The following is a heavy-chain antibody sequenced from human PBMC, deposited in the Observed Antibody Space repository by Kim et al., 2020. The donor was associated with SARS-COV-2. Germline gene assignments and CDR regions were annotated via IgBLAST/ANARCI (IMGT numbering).Heavy chain of an antibody. Sequence: STNYNPSLKRRVTIAVDTSKNQLSLKLSSVTAAETAVYYCARDRGSYGMDVWGQGTTVTVSS. D-gene: IGHD3-10*01. CDR2: ST. J-gene: IGHJ6*02. CDR3: ARDRGSYGMDV. V-gene: IGHV4-34*01.